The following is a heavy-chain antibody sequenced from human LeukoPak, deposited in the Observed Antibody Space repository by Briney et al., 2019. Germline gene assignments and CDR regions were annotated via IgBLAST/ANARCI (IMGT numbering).Heavy chain of an antibody. Sequence: SETLSLTCTVSGASISSYYWSWIRQPAGKGLEWIGRIHTSGSTNYNPSLKSRVTMSVDTSKNQFSLRLNSVTAADTAVYYCARSRVIRGIISRRAYMDVWGKGTTVTVSS. V-gene: IGHV4-4*07. CDR1: GASISSYY. J-gene: IGHJ6*03. CDR3: ARSRVIRGIISRRAYMDV. CDR2: IHTSGST. D-gene: IGHD3-10*01.